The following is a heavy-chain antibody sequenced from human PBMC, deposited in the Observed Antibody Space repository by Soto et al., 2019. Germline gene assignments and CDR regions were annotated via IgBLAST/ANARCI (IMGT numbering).Heavy chain of an antibody. D-gene: IGHD3-22*01. Sequence: CLRLSCAASGFTFSSYGMHWVRQAPGKGLEWVAVIWYDGSNKYYADSVKGRFTISRDNSKNTLYLQMNSLRAEDTAVYYCARDLGIYYDSSGPCDYWGQGTLVTVSS. CDR2: IWYDGSNK. CDR1: GFTFSSYG. J-gene: IGHJ4*02. V-gene: IGHV3-33*01. CDR3: ARDLGIYYDSSGPCDY.